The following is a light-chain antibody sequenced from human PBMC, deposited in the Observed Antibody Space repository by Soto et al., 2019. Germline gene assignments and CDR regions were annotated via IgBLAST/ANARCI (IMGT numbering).Light chain of an antibody. V-gene: IGLV7-46*01. J-gene: IGLJ1*01. Sequence: AVVTHDPSLTLSPGGTVTLTCGSSTGAVTNGHYPYWFQQKPGQAPRTLIYDTTNRHSWTPARFSGSLLGGKAALTLSGAQPEDEAEYYCLLSYNGPYVFGTGTKVTVL. CDR3: LLSYNGPYV. CDR1: TGAVTNGHY. CDR2: DTT.